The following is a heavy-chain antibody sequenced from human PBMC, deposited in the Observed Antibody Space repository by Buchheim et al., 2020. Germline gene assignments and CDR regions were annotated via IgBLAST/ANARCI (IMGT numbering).Heavy chain of an antibody. J-gene: IGHJ6*02. Sequence: EVQLVESGGGLVQPVGSLRLSCAASGFTFSSYWMSWVRQAPGKGLEWVANIKQDGSEKYYVDSVKGRFTISRDNAKNSLYLQMNSLRAEDTAVYYCARHSEEYYYYYGMDVWGQGTT. CDR1: GFTFSSYW. CDR3: ARHSEEYYYYYGMDV. V-gene: IGHV3-7*03. D-gene: IGHD3-10*01. CDR2: IKQDGSEK.